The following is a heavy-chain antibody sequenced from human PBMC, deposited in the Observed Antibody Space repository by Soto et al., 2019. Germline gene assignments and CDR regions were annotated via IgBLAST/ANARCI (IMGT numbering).Heavy chain of an antibody. J-gene: IGHJ6*03. CDR3: AGTTSLQWYYMDV. V-gene: IGHV4-4*02. CDR1: GGSISSSNW. CDR2: INHSGST. D-gene: IGHD1-7*01. Sequence: SETLSLTCAVSGGSISSSNWWGWVRQPPGKGLEWIGEINHSGSTNYNPSLKSRVTISVDTSKNQFSLHLNSVTPEDTAVYYCAGTTSLQWYYMDVWGKGTTVTVSS.